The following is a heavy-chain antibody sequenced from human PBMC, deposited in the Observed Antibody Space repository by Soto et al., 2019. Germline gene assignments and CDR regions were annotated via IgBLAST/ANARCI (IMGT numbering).Heavy chain of an antibody. D-gene: IGHD2-21*02. CDR2: ISYDGGHI. CDR3: AKDREVETTHPAGWFDP. V-gene: IGHV3-30*18. Sequence: GGSLRLSCAASGFTFNIFGMHWVRQAPGKGLEWVAAISYDGGHIYYADSVKGRFTISRDNSRNTLSLQMNSLRPDDTAVYFCAKDREVETTHPAGWFDPWGQGTLVTVSS. J-gene: IGHJ5*02. CDR1: GFTFNIFG.